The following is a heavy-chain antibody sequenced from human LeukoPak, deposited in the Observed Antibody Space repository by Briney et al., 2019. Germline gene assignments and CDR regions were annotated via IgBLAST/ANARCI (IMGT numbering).Heavy chain of an antibody. CDR1: GYTFTGYY. D-gene: IGHD2-2*01. J-gene: IGHJ6*04. CDR2: INPNSGGT. Sequence: ASVKVSCKASGYTFTGYYMHLVRQAPGQGLEWMGWINPNSGGTNYAQKFQGRVTMTRDTSISTAYMELSRLRSDDTAVYYCARGGIVVVPAAMDVWGKGTTVTVSS. CDR3: ARGGIVVVPAAMDV. V-gene: IGHV1-2*02.